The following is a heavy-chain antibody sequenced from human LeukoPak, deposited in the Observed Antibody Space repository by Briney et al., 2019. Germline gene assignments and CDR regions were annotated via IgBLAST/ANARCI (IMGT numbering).Heavy chain of an antibody. CDR3: ARDSALETTVYRSDVFDI. CDR1: GGSISSYY. CDR2: IHTSGGT. Sequence: SETLSLTCTVAGGSISSYYGSWIRQPAGKGLEWVGRIHTSGGTNYNPSLKSRVTMSVDTSKNQFSLKLSSVTAADTAVYYCARDSALETTVYRSDVFDIWGQGTMVTVSS. J-gene: IGHJ3*02. V-gene: IGHV4-4*07. D-gene: IGHD4-11*01.